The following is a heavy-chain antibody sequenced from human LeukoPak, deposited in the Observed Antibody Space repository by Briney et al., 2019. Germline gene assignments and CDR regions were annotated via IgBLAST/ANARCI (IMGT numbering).Heavy chain of an antibody. D-gene: IGHD2-2*01. CDR2: INHSGST. CDR1: GGSFSGYY. CDR3: ASGRRAYCSSTSCYFYAFDI. Sequence: SETLSLTCAVYGGSFSGYYWSWIRQPPGKGLEWIGEINHSGSTNYNPSLKSRVTISVDTSKNQFSLKLSSVTAADTAVYYCASGRRAYCSSTSCYFYAFDIWGQGTMVTVSS. J-gene: IGHJ3*02. V-gene: IGHV4-34*01.